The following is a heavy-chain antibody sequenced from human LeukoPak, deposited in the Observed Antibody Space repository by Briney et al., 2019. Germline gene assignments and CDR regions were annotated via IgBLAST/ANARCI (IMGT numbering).Heavy chain of an antibody. Sequence: GGSLRLSCAASGFTFSSYAMHWVRQAPGKGLEYVSAISSNGGSTYYANSVKGRFTISRDNSKNTLYLQMGSLRAEDMAVYYCARDYVGSGYWGQGTLVTVSS. CDR2: ISSNGGST. CDR3: ARDYVGSGY. CDR1: GFTFSSYA. D-gene: IGHD3-10*01. V-gene: IGHV3-64*01. J-gene: IGHJ4*02.